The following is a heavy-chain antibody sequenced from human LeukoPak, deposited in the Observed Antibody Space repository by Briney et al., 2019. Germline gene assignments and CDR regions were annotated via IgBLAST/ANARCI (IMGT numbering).Heavy chain of an antibody. Sequence: ASVKVSCKASGYTFTSYGISWVRQAPGQGLEWMGWISAYNGNTNYAQKLQGRVTMTTDTSTSTAYVELRSLRSDDTAVYYCAREDYYDSSGYYYPFDYWGQGTLVTVSS. CDR3: AREDYYDSSGYYYPFDY. J-gene: IGHJ4*02. V-gene: IGHV1-18*01. D-gene: IGHD3-22*01. CDR1: GYTFTSYG. CDR2: ISAYNGNT.